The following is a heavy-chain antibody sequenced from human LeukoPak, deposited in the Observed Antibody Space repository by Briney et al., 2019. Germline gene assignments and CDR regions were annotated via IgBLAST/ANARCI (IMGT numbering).Heavy chain of an antibody. V-gene: IGHV1-69*05. CDR3: ARLGYSYDHPLHY. J-gene: IGHJ4*02. Sequence: AASVKVSCKASGGTFSSYAISWVRQAPGQGLEGMGRIIPIFGTENYAQKFQGRVTITTDESTSAAYMELSSLRSEDTAVYYCARLGYSYDHPLHYWGQGTLVTVSS. CDR1: GGTFSSYA. CDR2: IIPIFGTE. D-gene: IGHD5-18*01.